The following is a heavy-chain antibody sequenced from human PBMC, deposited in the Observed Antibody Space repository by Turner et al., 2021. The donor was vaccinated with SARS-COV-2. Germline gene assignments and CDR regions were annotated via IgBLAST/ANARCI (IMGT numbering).Heavy chain of an antibody. CDR3: AKGGWNCSGCSCYLVAFDI. J-gene: IGHJ3*02. V-gene: IGHV3-23*01. CDR1: GLTFSNYA. D-gene: IGHD2-15*01. CDR2: ISGRGGST. Sequence: EVQLLESGGGLVQPGGSLRLSCAAAGLTFSNYASSWVRQAPGKGLKWVSSISGRGGSTYNADSVKGRFTISRDSSKNTLYLQMNSLRAEDTAVYYCAKGGWNCSGCSCYLVAFDIWGQGTMVTVSS.